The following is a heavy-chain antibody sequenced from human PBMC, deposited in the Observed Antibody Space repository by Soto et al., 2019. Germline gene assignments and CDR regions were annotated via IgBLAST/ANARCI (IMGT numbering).Heavy chain of an antibody. V-gene: IGHV3-30-3*01. Sequence: GGSLRLSCAASGFTFSSYAMHWVGQAPGNGLEWVAVISYDGSNKSYADSVKGRFTISRDNSKNTLYLQMNSLRAEDTAVYYCARAPYSIDYGDYVPRDDWYFDLWGRGTLVTVSS. CDR3: ARAPYSIDYGDYVPRDDWYFDL. D-gene: IGHD4-17*01. J-gene: IGHJ2*01. CDR2: ISYDGSNK. CDR1: GFTFSSYA.